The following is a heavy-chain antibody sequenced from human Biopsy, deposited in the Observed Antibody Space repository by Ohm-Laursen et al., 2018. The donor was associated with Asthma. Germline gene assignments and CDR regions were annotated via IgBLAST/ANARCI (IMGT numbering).Heavy chain of an antibody. CDR1: GFTFSSYA. CDR3: AKDRDYDILTGPPGFDY. V-gene: IGHV3-23*01. CDR2: ISGSGGST. Sequence: GSLRLSCTASGFTFSSYAMSWVRQAPGKGLEWVSAISGSGGSTYYADSVKGRFTISRHNSKNTLYLQMNSLRAEDTAVYYCAKDRDYDILTGPPGFDYWGQGTLVTVSS. D-gene: IGHD3-9*01. J-gene: IGHJ4*02.